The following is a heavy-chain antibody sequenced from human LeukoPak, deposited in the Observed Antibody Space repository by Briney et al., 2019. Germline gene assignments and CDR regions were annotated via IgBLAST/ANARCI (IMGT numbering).Heavy chain of an antibody. Sequence: GRSLRLSCAASGFTFSSYAMHWVRQAPGKGLEWVAVISYDGSNKYYADSVKGRFTISRDNSKNTLYLQMNSLRAEDTAVYYCASSSGWIDYWGQGTLVTVSS. J-gene: IGHJ4*02. CDR1: GFTFSSYA. CDR3: ASSSGWIDY. V-gene: IGHV3-30-3*01. CDR2: ISYDGSNK. D-gene: IGHD6-19*01.